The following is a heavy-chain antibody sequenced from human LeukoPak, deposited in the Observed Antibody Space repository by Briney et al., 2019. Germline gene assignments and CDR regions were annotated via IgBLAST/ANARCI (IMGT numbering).Heavy chain of an antibody. V-gene: IGHV3-21*01. Sequence: GGSLRLSCEASGFTFSSYTMNWVRQAPGEGLEWVSSITSSSSSIYYADSVKGRITISRDNARNSLYLQMNSLRAEDTAVYYCAREGHLYYFDYWGQGTLVTVSS. J-gene: IGHJ4*02. CDR3: AREGHLYYFDY. CDR1: GFTFSSYT. D-gene: IGHD2-8*01. CDR2: ITSSSSSI.